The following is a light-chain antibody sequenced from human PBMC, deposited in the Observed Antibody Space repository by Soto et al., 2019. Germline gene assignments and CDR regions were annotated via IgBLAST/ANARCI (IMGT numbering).Light chain of an antibody. CDR2: CAS. V-gene: IGKV3-15*01. J-gene: IGKJ1*01. Sequence: EIVMTQSPATLSVSPGERATLSCRASQSVSSNLAWYQQKPGQAPRLLIYCASTRATGIPARFSGSGSGTEFTLTISSLQSQDVAIYFCQQYNNWPPDRTFGQGTKVEIK. CDR3: QQYNNWPPDRT. CDR1: QSVSSN.